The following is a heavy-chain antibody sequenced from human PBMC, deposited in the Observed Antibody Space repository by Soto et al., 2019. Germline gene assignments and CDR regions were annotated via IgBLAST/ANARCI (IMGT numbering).Heavy chain of an antibody. CDR3: ARVERGTATTVVDAFDI. CDR2: MRHSGGI. Sequence: QVQLQQWGAGLLKPSETLSLTCAVYGGFVSSGSYYWSWIRQPPGKGLEWIGEMRHSGGIHFNPPLKSRVTISVDTSKNQFSLKMSSVTAADTALYYCARVERGTATTVVDAFDIWGPGTMVTVSS. CDR1: GGFVSSGSYY. V-gene: IGHV4-34*01. D-gene: IGHD1-1*01. J-gene: IGHJ3*02.